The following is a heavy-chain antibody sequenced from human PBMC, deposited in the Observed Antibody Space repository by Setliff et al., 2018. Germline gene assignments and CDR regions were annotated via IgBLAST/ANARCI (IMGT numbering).Heavy chain of an antibody. CDR1: GYTFTNYG. Sequence: ASVKVSCKTSGYTFTNYGINWVRQAPGQGLEWMGIINPSGGSASVVDKFQGRVTMTRDTSTSTVYVDLSSLRAEDTAVYYCARGGKAAAERKGLFENWGQGTLVTVSS. V-gene: IGHV1-46*01. J-gene: IGHJ4*02. CDR3: ARGGKAAAERKGLFEN. CDR2: INPSGGSA. D-gene: IGHD6-13*01.